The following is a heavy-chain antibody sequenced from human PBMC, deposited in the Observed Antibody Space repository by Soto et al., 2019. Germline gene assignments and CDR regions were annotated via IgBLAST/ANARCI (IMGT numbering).Heavy chain of an antibody. V-gene: IGHV4-39*01. D-gene: IGHD3-3*01. CDR2: IYYSGST. CDR3: ATVDGLGVVTPFMDY. CDR1: GGSISSSRYC. J-gene: IGHJ4*02. Sequence: SETLSLTCTVSGGSISSSRYCWGWVRQPPGKGLEWIGTIYYSGSTHYNPSLKSRVTISVDTSKSQFSLRLNSVTAADTAVYYCATVDGLGVVTPFMDYWGQGTLVTVSS.